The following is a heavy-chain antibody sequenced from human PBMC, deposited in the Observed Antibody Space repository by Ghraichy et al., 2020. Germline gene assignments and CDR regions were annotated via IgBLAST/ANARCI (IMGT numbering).Heavy chain of an antibody. D-gene: IGHD4-23*01. CDR1: GFTFSSYW. Sequence: GGSLRLSCAASGFTFSSYWMTWVRQAPGKGLEWVANINQDGSEKHYVDSVRGRFTISRDNAKNSMSLQMNSLRVDDTAVYYCARHNGGDDFWGQGTLVTGSS. CDR3: ARHNGGDDF. CDR2: INQDGSEK. V-gene: IGHV3-7*01. J-gene: IGHJ4*02.